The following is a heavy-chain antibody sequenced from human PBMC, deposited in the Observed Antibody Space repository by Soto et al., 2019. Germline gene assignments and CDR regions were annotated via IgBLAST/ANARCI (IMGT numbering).Heavy chain of an antibody. D-gene: IGHD6-19*01. CDR2: IYPGDSDT. CDR3: ARWYSSGLYYLDY. V-gene: IGHV5-51*01. CDR1: GYSFTSYW. J-gene: IGHJ4*02. Sequence: AGESLKISCKGSGYSFTSYWIAWVRQMPGKGLECMGIIYPGDSDTRYSPSFQGQVTISADKSSAYLQWNSLEASDTAMYYCARWYSSGLYYLDYWGQGTLVTVSS.